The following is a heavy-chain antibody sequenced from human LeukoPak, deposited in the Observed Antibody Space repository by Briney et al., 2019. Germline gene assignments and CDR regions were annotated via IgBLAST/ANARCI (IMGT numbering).Heavy chain of an antibody. J-gene: IGHJ5*02. CDR2: IYYSGST. CDR3: ARGRLWFGELLEA. Sequence: SETLSLTCAVYGGSFSGYYWSWIRQPPGKGLEWIGYIYYSGSTNYNPSLKSRVTISVDTSKNQFSLKLSSVTAADTAVYYCARGRLWFGELLEAWGQGTLVTVSS. CDR1: GGSFSGYY. D-gene: IGHD3-10*01. V-gene: IGHV4-59*01.